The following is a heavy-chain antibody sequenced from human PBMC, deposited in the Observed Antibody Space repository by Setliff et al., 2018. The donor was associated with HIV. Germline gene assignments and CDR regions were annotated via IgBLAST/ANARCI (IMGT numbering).Heavy chain of an antibody. D-gene: IGHD4-4*01. J-gene: IGHJ4*02. CDR2: INHSGST. V-gene: IGHV4-34*01. Sequence: PSETLSLTCAVYGGSFSSYYWSWIRQPPGKGLEWIGEINHSGSTNYNPSLKSRVTISVDTSKNQFSLKVSSVTAADTAVYYCASATVGGASPFDSWGPGTLVTVSS. CDR3: ASATVGGASPFDS. CDR1: GGSFSSYY.